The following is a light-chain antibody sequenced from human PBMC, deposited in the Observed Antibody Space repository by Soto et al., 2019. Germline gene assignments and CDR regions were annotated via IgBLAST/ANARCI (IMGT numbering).Light chain of an antibody. CDR2: AVT. CDR3: CSYAGTFPYV. CDR1: SSDVGGYNY. Sequence: QSALTQPRSVSGSPGQSVTISCTGTSSDVGGYNYVSWFQQHPGKAPKLMIYAVTERPSGVPDRFSGSKSGNTASLTISGLQAEDEADYYCCSYAGTFPYVFGTGTKVTVL. J-gene: IGLJ1*01. V-gene: IGLV2-11*01.